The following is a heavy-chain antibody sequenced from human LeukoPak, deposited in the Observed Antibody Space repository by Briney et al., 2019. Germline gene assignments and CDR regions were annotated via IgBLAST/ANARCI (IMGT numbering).Heavy chain of an antibody. J-gene: IGHJ3*02. CDR2: IYYSGST. Sequence: SETLSLTCTVSGGSVSSGSYYWSWIRQPPGKGLEWIGYIYYSGSTNYNPSLKSRVTISVDTSKNQFSLKLSSVTAADTAVYYCARGAAAGHWNDAFDIWGQGTMVTVSS. D-gene: IGHD6-13*01. V-gene: IGHV4-61*01. CDR1: GGSVSSGSYY. CDR3: ARGAAAGHWNDAFDI.